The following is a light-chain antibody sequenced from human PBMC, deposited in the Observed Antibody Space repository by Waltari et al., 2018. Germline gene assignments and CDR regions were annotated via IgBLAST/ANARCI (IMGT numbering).Light chain of an antibody. J-gene: IGKJ1*01. CDR1: QNIGSK. V-gene: IGKV3-15*01. Sequence: EIVMTQSPAALSLSPGDRATLSCRASQNIGSKLAWYQQKPGQAPRLLIYGASTTATDIPDRFSGTGSGTEFTLTISSLRSEDSALYYCQKYSNWPRFGQGTRVEVK. CDR2: GAS. CDR3: QKYSNWPR.